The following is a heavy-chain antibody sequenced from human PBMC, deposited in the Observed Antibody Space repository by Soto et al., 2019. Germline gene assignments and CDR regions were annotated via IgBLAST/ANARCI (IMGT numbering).Heavy chain of an antibody. CDR1: GFTFSSYA. V-gene: IGHV3-23*04. Sequence: VQLVESGGGLVQPGGSLRLSCAASGFTFSSYAMSWVRQAPGKGLEWVSAISGSGGSTYYADSVKGRFTISRDNSKNTLHLQMNSLRAEDTAVYYCAKGEYYDILTGYYGFDYWGQGTLVTVSS. CDR2: ISGSGGST. D-gene: IGHD3-9*01. J-gene: IGHJ4*02. CDR3: AKGEYYDILTGYYGFDY.